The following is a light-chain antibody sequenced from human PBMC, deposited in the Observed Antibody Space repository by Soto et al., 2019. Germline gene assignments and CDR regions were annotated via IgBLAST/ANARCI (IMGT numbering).Light chain of an antibody. CDR3: TSYTSSITPYV. Sequence: QSALTQPASVSGPPGQSITISCTGTSSDVGGYNYVSWYQQHPGKAPKLMIYDVGNRPSGLSNRFSGSKSGDTASLTISGLQAEDEADYYCTSYTSSITPYVCGTGTKVTV. CDR1: SSDVGGYNY. CDR2: DVG. J-gene: IGLJ1*01. V-gene: IGLV2-14*01.